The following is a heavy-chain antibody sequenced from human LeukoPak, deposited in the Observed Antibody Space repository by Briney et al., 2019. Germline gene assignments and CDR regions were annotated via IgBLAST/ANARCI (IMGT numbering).Heavy chain of an antibody. J-gene: IGHJ4*02. CDR1: GYSISSGYY. CDR2: IYYSGST. CDR3: ARHYLTWGQLVTYYFDY. Sequence: SETLSLTCAVSGYSISSGYYWGWIRQPPGKGLEWIGSIYYSGSTYYNPSLKSRVTISVDTSKNQFSLKLSSVTAADTAVYYCARHYLTWGQLVTYYFDYWGQGTLVTVSS. D-gene: IGHD6-13*01. V-gene: IGHV4-38-2*01.